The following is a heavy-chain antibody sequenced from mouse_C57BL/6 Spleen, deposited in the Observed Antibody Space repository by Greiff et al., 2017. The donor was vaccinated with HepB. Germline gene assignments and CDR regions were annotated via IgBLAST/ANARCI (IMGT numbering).Heavy chain of an antibody. CDR1: GFTFSDYG. Sequence: DVMLVESGGGLVKPGGSLKLSCAASGFTFSDYGMHWVRQAPEKGLEWVAYISSGSSTIYYADTVKGRFTISRDNAKNTLFLQMTSLRSEDTAMYYCARGSSGHAMDYWGQGTSVTVSS. J-gene: IGHJ4*01. D-gene: IGHD1-3*01. V-gene: IGHV5-17*01. CDR2: ISSGSSTI. CDR3: ARGSSGHAMDY.